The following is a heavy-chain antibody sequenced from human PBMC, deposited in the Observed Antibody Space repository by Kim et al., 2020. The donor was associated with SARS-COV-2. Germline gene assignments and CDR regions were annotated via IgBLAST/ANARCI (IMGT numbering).Heavy chain of an antibody. CDR1: GFTFDDYA. V-gene: IGHV3-9*01. CDR2: ISWNSGSI. CDR3: AKTIAAAGPFDY. Sequence: GGSLRLSCAASGFTFDDYAMHWVRQAPGKGLEWVSGISWNSGSIGYADSVKGRFTISRDNAKNSLYLQMNSLRAEDTALYYCAKTIAAAGPFDYWGQGTL. J-gene: IGHJ4*02. D-gene: IGHD6-13*01.